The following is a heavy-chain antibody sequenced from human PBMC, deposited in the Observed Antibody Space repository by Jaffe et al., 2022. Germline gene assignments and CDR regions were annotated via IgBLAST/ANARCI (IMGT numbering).Heavy chain of an antibody. D-gene: IGHD6-13*01. V-gene: IGHV4-38-2*02. CDR2: IYHSGST. CDR3: ARETGYSSSWPFDY. J-gene: IGHJ4*02. Sequence: QVQLQESGPGLVKPSETLSLTCAVSGYSISSGYYWGWIRQPPGKGLEWIGSIYHSGSTYYNPSLKSRVTISVDTSKNQFSLKLSSVTAADTAVYYCARETGYSSSWPFDYWGQGTLVTVSS. CDR1: GYSISSGYY.